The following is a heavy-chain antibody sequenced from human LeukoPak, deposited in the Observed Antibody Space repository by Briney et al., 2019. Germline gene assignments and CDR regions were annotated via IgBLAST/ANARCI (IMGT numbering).Heavy chain of an antibody. J-gene: IGHJ4*02. D-gene: IGHD3-22*01. Sequence: GGSLRLSCAASGFTFSSYAMHWVRQAPGKGLEWVANIKQDGSEKYYVDSVKGRFTISRDNSKNSLYLQMNSLRAEDTAVYYCARSHFASYYDSSGYYSWGQGTLVTVSS. V-gene: IGHV3-7*01. CDR2: IKQDGSEK. CDR1: GFTFSSYA. CDR3: ARSHFASYYDSSGYYS.